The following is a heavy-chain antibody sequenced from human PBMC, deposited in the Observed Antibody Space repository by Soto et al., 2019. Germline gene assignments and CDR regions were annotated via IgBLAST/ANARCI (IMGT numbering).Heavy chain of an antibody. V-gene: IGHV1-69*12. Sequence: QVQLVQSGAEVKKPGSSVKVSCKASGGTFSSYAISWVRQAPGQGLEWMGGIIPIFGTASYAQKFQGRVTITADESTSTAYMELSSLRSEDTAVYYCAAVPICGGDCYSVLDCWGQGTLVTVSS. J-gene: IGHJ4*02. D-gene: IGHD2-21*02. CDR1: GGTFSSYA. CDR3: AAVPICGGDCYSVLDC. CDR2: IIPIFGTA.